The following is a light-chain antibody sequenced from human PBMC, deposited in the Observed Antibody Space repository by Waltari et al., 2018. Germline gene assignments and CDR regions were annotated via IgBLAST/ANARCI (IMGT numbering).Light chain of an antibody. J-gene: IGKJ2*01. CDR3: QQCYSSPYT. CDR2: WAS. V-gene: IGKV4-1*01. Sequence: DIVMTQSTDSLAVSLGERATIHCKSSQSVLSSSNNKNYLGWDQQKPGQPPKLLISWASTRESGVPDRFSGSGSGTDFTLTISSLQAEDVAVYYCQQCYSSPYTFGQGTKLEIK. CDR1: QSVLSSSNNKNY.